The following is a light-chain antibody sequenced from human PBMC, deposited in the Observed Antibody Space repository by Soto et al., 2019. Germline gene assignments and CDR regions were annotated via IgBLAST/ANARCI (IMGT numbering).Light chain of an antibody. CDR3: HQYGSAPFT. J-gene: IGKJ3*01. CDR1: QSVASSH. CDR2: GAS. V-gene: IGKV3-20*01. Sequence: EIVWRQSPGTLSLSPGERATLSCRARQSVASSHLAWCRQKPGQTPRLLIDGASSRATGIPDRISSSGSGTDFTLTISRLEPEDFAGYYCHQYGSAPFTFRPGTKVDIK.